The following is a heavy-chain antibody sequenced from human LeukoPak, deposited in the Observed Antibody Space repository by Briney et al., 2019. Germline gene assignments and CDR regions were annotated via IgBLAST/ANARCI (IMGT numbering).Heavy chain of an antibody. D-gene: IGHD3-16*01. Sequence: GGSLRLSCTTSGVTFGEYAMSWVRQAPGKGLEWVAVVSYDGSAKYYAGSVKGRFTISRDNSKNTLLLQMNSLRAEDTALYYCAKAETPYTSKSLDYWGQGTLVTVSS. J-gene: IGHJ4*02. V-gene: IGHV3-30*04. CDR2: VSYDGSAK. CDR3: AKAETPYTSKSLDY. CDR1: GVTFGEYA.